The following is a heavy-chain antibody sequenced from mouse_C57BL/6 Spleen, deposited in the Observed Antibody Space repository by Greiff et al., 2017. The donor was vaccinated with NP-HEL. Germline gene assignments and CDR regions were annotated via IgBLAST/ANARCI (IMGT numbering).Heavy chain of an antibody. Sequence: VKLVESGAELVKPGASVKISCKASGYAFSSYWMNWVKQRPGKGLEWIGQIYPGDGDTNYNGKFKGKATLTADKSSSTAYMQLSSLTSEDSAVYFCARCYDYDGDWYFDVWGTGTTVTVSS. D-gene: IGHD2-4*01. CDR3: ARCYDYDGDWYFDV. J-gene: IGHJ1*03. CDR2: IYPGDGDT. CDR1: GYAFSSYW. V-gene: IGHV1-80*01.